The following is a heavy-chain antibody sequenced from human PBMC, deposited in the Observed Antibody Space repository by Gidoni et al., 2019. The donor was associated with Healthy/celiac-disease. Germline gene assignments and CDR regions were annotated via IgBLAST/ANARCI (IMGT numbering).Heavy chain of an antibody. V-gene: IGHV3-33*01. D-gene: IGHD6-19*01. CDR1: GFPFRSYG. CDR3: AREDSSGWYEGQYNWFDP. J-gene: IGHJ5*02. Sequence: QVQLVESGGGVVQPGRSLRLSCDASGFPFRSYGMHWVRQAPGKGLEWVAVIWYDGSNKYYADSVKGRFTISRDNSKNTLYLQMNSLRAEDTAVYYCAREDSSGWYEGQYNWFDPWGQGTLVTVSS. CDR2: IWYDGSNK.